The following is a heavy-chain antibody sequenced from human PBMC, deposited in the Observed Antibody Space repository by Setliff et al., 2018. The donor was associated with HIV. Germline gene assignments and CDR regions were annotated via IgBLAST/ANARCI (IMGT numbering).Heavy chain of an antibody. V-gene: IGHV1-69*01. J-gene: IGHJ3*02. CDR2: IIPVYGTP. CDR1: GYTFSSYA. CDR3: ARIRGVIADASDI. D-gene: IGHD3-10*01. Sequence: ASVKVSCKASGYTFSSYALNWVRQAPGQVLEWMGGIIPVYGTPKYAQKMQGRVTITAIESTSTAYMELTSLRSDDTAVYYCARIRGVIADASDIWGQGTMVTVSS.